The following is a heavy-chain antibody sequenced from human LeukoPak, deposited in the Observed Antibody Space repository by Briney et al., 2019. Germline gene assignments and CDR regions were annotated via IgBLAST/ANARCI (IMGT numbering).Heavy chain of an antibody. CDR3: ARDYYDSSGEALGAFDI. V-gene: IGHV4-31*03. Sequence: SETLSLTCTVSVGSISMGGYYSSWVRHHPGRGRGWMGYILYDGSTSYNPSLKGRVTISVDTSKNQFSLKLSSVTAAVTAVYYGARDYYDSSGEALGAFDIWGQGTMVTVSS. CDR1: VGSISMGGYY. D-gene: IGHD3-22*01. CDR2: ILYDGST. J-gene: IGHJ3*02.